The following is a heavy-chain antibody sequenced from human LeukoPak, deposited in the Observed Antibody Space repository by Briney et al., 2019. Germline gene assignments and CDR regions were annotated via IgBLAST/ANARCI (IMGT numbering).Heavy chain of an antibody. CDR2: ISSSSATI. J-gene: IGHJ4*02. CDR1: GFTFSSYS. CDR3: ARDLSDYVWGSYRPIFDY. Sequence: GGSLRLSCAASGFTFSSYSMNWVRQAPGKGLEWVSYISSSSATIYYADSVKGRFTISRDNAKNSLYLQMNSLRAEDTAVYYCARDLSDYVWGSYRPIFDYWGQGTLVTVSS. V-gene: IGHV3-48*01. D-gene: IGHD3-16*02.